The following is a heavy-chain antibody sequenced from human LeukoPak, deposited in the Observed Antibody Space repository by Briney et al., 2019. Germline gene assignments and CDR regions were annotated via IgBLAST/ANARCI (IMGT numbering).Heavy chain of an antibody. V-gene: IGHV1-2*02. J-gene: IGHJ4*02. D-gene: IGHD3/OR15-3a*01. CDR1: GYTFTDHY. CDR2: INPNRGAT. Sequence: ASVKVSCKASGYTFTDHYIHWVRQAPGQGLELMGWINPNRGATNYAQKFQGRLTMTRDTSITTAYMELSRLTSDDTAIYYCARENMDSNSFDYWGQETLVTVSS. CDR3: ARENMDSNSFDY.